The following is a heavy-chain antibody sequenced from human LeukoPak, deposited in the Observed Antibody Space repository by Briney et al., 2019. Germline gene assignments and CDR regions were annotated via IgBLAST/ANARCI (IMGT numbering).Heavy chain of an antibody. D-gene: IGHD5-18*01. CDR2: ISAYNGNT. CDR1: GYTFTSYG. V-gene: IGHV1-18*01. Sequence: ASVKVSCKASGYTFTSYGISWVRQAPGQGLEWMGWISAYNGNTNYAQKLQGRVTMTTDTSTSTAYMELRSLRSDDTAVYYCARARERRLWSDNNWFGPWGQGTPVTVSS. CDR3: ARARERRLWSDNNWFGP. J-gene: IGHJ5*02.